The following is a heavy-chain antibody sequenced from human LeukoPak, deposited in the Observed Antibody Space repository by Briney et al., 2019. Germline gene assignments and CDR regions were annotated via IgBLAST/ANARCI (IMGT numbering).Heavy chain of an antibody. CDR2: ISVSSDII. V-gene: IGHV3-48*02. Sequence: GGSLRLSCAASELTFRTYPMNWIRQAPGKGLEWVSYISVSSDIIYYADSVKGRFTISRDNAKNSLYLQMNSLRDEDTAVYYCARDRSGGYVSYFDYWGQGSLVTVSA. CDR1: ELTFRTYP. CDR3: ARDRSGGYVSYFDY. D-gene: IGHD2-15*01. J-gene: IGHJ4*02.